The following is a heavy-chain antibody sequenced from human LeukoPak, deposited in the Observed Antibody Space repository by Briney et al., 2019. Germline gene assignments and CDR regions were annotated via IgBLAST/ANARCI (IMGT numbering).Heavy chain of an antibody. CDR2: IYYSGST. V-gene: IGHV4-39*07. Sequence: SETLSLTCTVSGGSISSSSYYWGWIRQPPGKGLEWIGSIYYSGSTNYNPSLKSRVTISVDTSKNQFSLKLSSVTAADTAVYYCASGIAAAGTVKLWFDPWGQGTLVTVSS. CDR1: GGSISSSSYY. J-gene: IGHJ5*02. D-gene: IGHD6-13*01. CDR3: ASGIAAAGTVKLWFDP.